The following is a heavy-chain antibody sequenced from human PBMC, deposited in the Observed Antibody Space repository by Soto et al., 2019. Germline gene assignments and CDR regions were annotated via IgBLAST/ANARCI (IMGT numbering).Heavy chain of an antibody. CDR1: GYTFTTYY. Sequence: QVQVVQSGAEVKKPGASVKVSCKASGYTFTTYYIHWVRQAPGQGLEWMGVINPSGGSINYAQKFQGRVPITRDTSTSTVYMELSSLRSEDTAVYYCAGDRGRGGSYYIYFYGMDVWGQGTTVTVSS. V-gene: IGHV1-46*01. CDR2: INPSGGSI. CDR3: AGDRGRGGSYYIYFYGMDV. J-gene: IGHJ6*02. D-gene: IGHD1-26*01.